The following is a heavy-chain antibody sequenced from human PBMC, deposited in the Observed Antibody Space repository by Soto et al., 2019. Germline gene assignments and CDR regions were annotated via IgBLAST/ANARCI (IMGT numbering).Heavy chain of an antibody. CDR2: INGANGNT. CDR1: GFTFTKYA. D-gene: IGHD6-19*01. V-gene: IGHV1-3*01. J-gene: IGHJ4*02. CDR3: ARDYADIAVAGIPLLAH. Sequence: QVQLVQSGAEVKKPGASVNISCKASGFTFTKYALHWVRLAPGQRPEWMGWINGANGNTRYSQRFQDRVTMTRDMFATTVYMVLSSLRSEDTAVYFCARDYADIAVAGIPLLAHWGQGTLVTVSS.